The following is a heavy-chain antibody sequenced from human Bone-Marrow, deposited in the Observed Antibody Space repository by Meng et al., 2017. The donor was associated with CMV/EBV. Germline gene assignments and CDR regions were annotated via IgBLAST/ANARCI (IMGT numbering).Heavy chain of an antibody. J-gene: IGHJ6*02. Sequence: LSLTCAASGFTFSGSAMHWVRQASGKGLEWVGRIRSKANSYATAYAASVKGRFTISRDDSKNTAYLQMNSLKTEDTAVYYCKVVVVVPAADTPYGMDVWGQGTTVTVSS. CDR3: KVVVVVPAADTPYGMDV. D-gene: IGHD2-2*01. CDR2: IRSKANSYAT. V-gene: IGHV3-73*01. CDR1: GFTFSGSA.